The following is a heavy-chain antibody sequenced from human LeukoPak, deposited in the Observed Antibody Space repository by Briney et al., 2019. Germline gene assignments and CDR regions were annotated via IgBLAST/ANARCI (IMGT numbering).Heavy chain of an antibody. CDR2: VSHSGNT. V-gene: IGHV4-61*01. D-gene: IGHD3-9*01. CDR1: GGSVISGSYY. CDR3: VREHDWGDFDF. Sequence: PSETLSLTCTVSGGSVISGSYYWSWIRQPPGKELEWIGYVSHSGNTNYNPSLKSRVTISKDTSKNQFSLKLSSVTAADTAVYYCVREHDWGDFDFWCQGTLVTVSS. J-gene: IGHJ4*02.